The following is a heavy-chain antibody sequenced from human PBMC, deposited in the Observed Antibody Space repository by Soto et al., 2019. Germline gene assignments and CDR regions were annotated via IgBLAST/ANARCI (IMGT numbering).Heavy chain of an antibody. CDR1: GYTFTGYY. V-gene: IGHV1-2*04. J-gene: IGHJ6*02. D-gene: IGHD2-2*01. CDR2: INPNSGGT. Sequence: AASVKVSCKASGYTFTGYYMHWVRQAPGQGLEWMGWINPNSGGTNYAQKFQGWVTMTRDTSISTAYMELSRLRSDDTAVYYCARGPLADAADYYYGIDVWGQGTTVTVSS. CDR3: ARGPLADAADYYYGIDV.